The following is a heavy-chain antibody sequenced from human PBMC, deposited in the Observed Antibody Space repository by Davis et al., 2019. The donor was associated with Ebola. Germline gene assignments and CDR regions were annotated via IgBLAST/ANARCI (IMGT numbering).Heavy chain of an antibody. Sequence: ASVKVSCKASGYTFTGYYMHWVRQAPGQGLEWMGRINPNSGGTNYAQKLQGRVTMTTDTSTSTAYMELRSLRSDDTAVYYCARDLTVSPMDVWGKGTTVTVSS. CDR3: ARDLTVSPMDV. V-gene: IGHV1-2*06. J-gene: IGHJ6*03. CDR2: INPNSGGT. D-gene: IGHD4-17*01. CDR1: GYTFTGYY.